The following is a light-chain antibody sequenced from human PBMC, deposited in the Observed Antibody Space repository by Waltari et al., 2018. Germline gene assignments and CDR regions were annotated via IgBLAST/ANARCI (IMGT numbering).Light chain of an antibody. CDR1: QSISRN. Sequence: EILMTQSPATLSVSPGETATLSCRASQSISRNLAWYQQKPGQAPRLLIYGASTSATGVPDKFSGSGSGTDFILTISGLQSEDLAVYYCQQYNNWRTFGQGTKLEIK. J-gene: IGKJ2*01. CDR3: QQYNNWRT. CDR2: GAS. V-gene: IGKV3-15*01.